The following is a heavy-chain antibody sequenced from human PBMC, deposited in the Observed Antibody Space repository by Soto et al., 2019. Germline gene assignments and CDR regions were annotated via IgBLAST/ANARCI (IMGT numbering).Heavy chain of an antibody. CDR1: GGSFSGYY. J-gene: IGHJ4*02. CDR2: INHSGST. V-gene: IGHV4-34*01. D-gene: IGHD3-10*01. Sequence: KTSETLSLTCAVYGGSFSGYYWSWIRQPPGKGLEWIGEINHSGSTNYNPSLKSRVTISIDTSKNQFSLKLSSVTAADTAMYYCAPRVTMVRGAYFDYWGQGTLVTVSS. CDR3: APRVTMVRGAYFDY.